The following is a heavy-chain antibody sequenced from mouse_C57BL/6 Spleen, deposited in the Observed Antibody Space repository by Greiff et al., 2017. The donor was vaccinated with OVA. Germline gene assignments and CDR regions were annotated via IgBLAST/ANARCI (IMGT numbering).Heavy chain of an antibody. V-gene: IGHV5-17*01. D-gene: IGHD1-1*01. CDR2: ISSGSSTI. CDR3: ARLGGSEYFDY. Sequence: EVKVVESGGGLVKPGGSLKLSCAASGFTFSDYGMHWVHQAPEKGLEWVAYISSGSSTIYYADTVKGRFTISRDNAKNTLFLQMTSLRSEDTAMYYCARLGGSEYFDYWGQGTTLTVSS. CDR1: GFTFSDYG. J-gene: IGHJ2*01.